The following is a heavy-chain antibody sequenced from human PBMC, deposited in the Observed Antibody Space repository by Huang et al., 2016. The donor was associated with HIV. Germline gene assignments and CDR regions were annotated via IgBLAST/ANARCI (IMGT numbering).Heavy chain of an antibody. D-gene: IGHD3-16*01. CDR2: IIPLFRAP. CDR3: AMSLRYQYDSRSYWGRYFDY. J-gene: IGHJ4*02. Sequence: QVQLEQSGPAVRKPGSSVKVSCQASGGSFRDQIISWVRQAPGHRFEWMGGIIPLFRAPADAQEFKGRVTMTADESTATIYMELNSLTSEDTAVYYCAMSLRYQYDSRSYWGRYFDYWGQGTLVTVSS. CDR1: GGSFRDQI. V-gene: IGHV1-69*01.